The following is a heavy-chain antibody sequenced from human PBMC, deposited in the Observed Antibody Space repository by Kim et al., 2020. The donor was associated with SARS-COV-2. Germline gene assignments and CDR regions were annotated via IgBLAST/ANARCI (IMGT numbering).Heavy chain of an antibody. Sequence: GGSLRLSCAASGFTFSSYDMHWVRQATGKGLEWVSAIGTAGDTYYPGSVKGRFTISRENAKNSLYLQMNSLRAGDTAVYYCARGIEQLAPPYYYYYYMDVWGKGTTVTVSS. J-gene: IGHJ6*03. CDR1: GFTFSSYD. D-gene: IGHD6-13*01. CDR3: ARGIEQLAPPYYYYYYMDV. CDR2: IGTAGDT. V-gene: IGHV3-13*01.